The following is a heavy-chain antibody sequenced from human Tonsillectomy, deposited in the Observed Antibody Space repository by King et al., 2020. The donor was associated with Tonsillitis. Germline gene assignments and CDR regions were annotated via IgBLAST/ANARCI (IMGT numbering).Heavy chain of an antibody. CDR3: ARVPDY. Sequence: QLQESGPGLVKPSETLSLTCTVSGGSISSSSYYWAWIRQPPGKGLEWIGSIYYSGSTYYKLSLKSRVTISVDTSNNQFSLKLTSVTAADTAVYYCARVPDYWGQGTLVTVSS. CDR1: GGSISSSSYY. CDR2: IYYSGST. V-gene: IGHV4-39*07. J-gene: IGHJ4*02.